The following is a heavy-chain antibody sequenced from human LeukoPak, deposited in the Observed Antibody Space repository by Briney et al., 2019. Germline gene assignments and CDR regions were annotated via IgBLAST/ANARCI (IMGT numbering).Heavy chain of an antibody. V-gene: IGHV1-2*02. CDR2: TNPNSGGT. J-gene: IGHJ1*01. CDR1: GYTFTGYY. Sequence: ASVKVSCKASGYTFTGYYMHWVRQAPGQGLEWMGWTNPNSGGTNYAQKFQGRVTMTRDTSISTAYMELSRLRSDDTAVYYCASPYSSSWYSYFQHWGQGTLVTVSS. CDR3: ASPYSSSWYSYFQH. D-gene: IGHD6-13*01.